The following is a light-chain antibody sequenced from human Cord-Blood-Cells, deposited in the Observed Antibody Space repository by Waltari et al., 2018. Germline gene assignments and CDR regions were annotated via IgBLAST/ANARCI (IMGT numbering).Light chain of an antibody. V-gene: IGKV3-11*01. CDR1: QSVSSY. CDR3: QQRSNWLT. Sequence: EIVLTQSPATLSLSPGQRSTLSCRASQSVSSYLAWYQQKPGQAPRLLIYDASNRAIGIQARFSCSGSGTDFTLTISSLEPEDFAVYYCQQRSNWLTFGGGTKVEIK. CDR2: DAS. J-gene: IGKJ4*01.